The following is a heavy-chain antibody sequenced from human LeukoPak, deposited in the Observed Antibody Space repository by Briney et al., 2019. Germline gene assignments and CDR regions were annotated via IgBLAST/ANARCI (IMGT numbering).Heavy chain of an antibody. J-gene: IGHJ4*02. D-gene: IGHD5-18*01. V-gene: IGHV1-2*02. Sequence: ASVKVSCKASGYTFTGYYMHWVRQAPGQGLEWMGWINPNSGGTNYAQKFQGRVTMTRDTSISTAYMELSRLRSDDTAVYYCARGRPRGYSYGHADYWGQGTLVTVSS. CDR1: GYTFTGYY. CDR3: ARGRPRGYSYGHADY. CDR2: INPNSGGT.